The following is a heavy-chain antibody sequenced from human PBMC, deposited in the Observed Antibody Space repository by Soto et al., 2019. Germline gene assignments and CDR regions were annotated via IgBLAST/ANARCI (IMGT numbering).Heavy chain of an antibody. J-gene: IGHJ5*02. CDR3: AYNWNLYNWFYP. CDR2: TYYRSKWDN. CDR1: GDSVASNSAA. Sequence: SQTLSLNCVISGDSVASNSAAWNWIRQSPSRGLEWLGRTYYRSKWDNDYAVSVKSRITINPDTYKNQFSLQLNSVTPEDTAVYYCAYNWNLYNWFYPWGQGSLFTVSS. D-gene: IGHD1-20*01. V-gene: IGHV6-1*01.